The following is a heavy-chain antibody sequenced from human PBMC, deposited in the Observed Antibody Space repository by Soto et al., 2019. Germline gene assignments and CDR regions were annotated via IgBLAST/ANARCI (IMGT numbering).Heavy chain of an antibody. Sequence: GGSLRLSCAASGFTFSSYGMHWVRQAPGKGLEWVAVISYDGSNKYYADSVKGRFTISRDNSKNTLYLQMNSLRAEDTAVYYCAKDFYVDIVATNLYYYYGMDVWGQGTTVTVSS. CDR3: AKDFYVDIVATNLYYYYGMDV. D-gene: IGHD5-12*01. CDR2: ISYDGSNK. CDR1: GFTFSSYG. V-gene: IGHV3-30*18. J-gene: IGHJ6*02.